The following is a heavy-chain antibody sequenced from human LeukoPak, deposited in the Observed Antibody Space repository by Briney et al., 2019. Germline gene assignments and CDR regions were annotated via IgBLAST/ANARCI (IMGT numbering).Heavy chain of an antibody. D-gene: IGHD3-16*02. CDR3: AKAQANHYYDYVWGSYRYTGEYFDY. J-gene: IGHJ4*02. V-gene: IGHV3-23*01. CDR1: GFTFSSYA. CDR2: ISGSGGST. Sequence: PGGSLRLSCAASGFTFSSYAMSWVRQAPGKGLEWVSAISGSGGSTYYADSVKGRFTISRDNSKNTLYLQMNSLRAEDTAVYYCAKAQANHYYDYVWGSYRYTGEYFDYWGQGTLVTVSS.